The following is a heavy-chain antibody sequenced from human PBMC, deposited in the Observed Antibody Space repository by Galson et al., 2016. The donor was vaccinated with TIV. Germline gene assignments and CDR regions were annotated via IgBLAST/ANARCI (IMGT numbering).Heavy chain of an antibody. CDR3: ARQTPLTDAFDI. J-gene: IGHJ3*02. Sequence: QSGAEVKKPGESLTISCKGSGYRFTNSWISWVRHVPGKGLEWVGRISPTDGYTNYGPSFQGHVTISADKSISTAYLQWSSLTASDSAIYYCARQTPLTDAFDIWGQGTLVTVSS. V-gene: IGHV5-10-1*01. CDR2: ISPTDGYT. CDR1: GYRFTNSW. D-gene: IGHD1-14*01.